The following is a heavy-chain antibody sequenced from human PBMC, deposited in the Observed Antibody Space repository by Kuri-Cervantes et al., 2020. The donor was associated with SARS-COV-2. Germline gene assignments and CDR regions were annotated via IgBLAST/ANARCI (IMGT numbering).Heavy chain of an antibody. D-gene: IGHD6-13*01. CDR3: AKHRLSGSSSAGGMDV. CDR2: IIPILGIA. V-gene: IGHV1-69*04. Sequence: SVKISCKASGGTFSSNAISWVRQAPGQGLEWMGRIIPILGIADYAQKFQGRVTITSDKSTSTAYMELSSLRSEDTAVYYCAKHRLSGSSSAGGMDVWGQGTTVTVSS. J-gene: IGHJ6*02. CDR1: GGTFSSNA.